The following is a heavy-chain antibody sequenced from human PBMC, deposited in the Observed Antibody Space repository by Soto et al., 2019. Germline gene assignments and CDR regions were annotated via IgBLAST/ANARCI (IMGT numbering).Heavy chain of an antibody. D-gene: IGHD6-13*01. V-gene: IGHV3-23*01. CDR2: ISGSGGST. CDR1: GFTFSSYA. CDR3: AKGVGRIAAAGVISY. Sequence: EVQLLESGGGLVQPGGSVRLSCAASGFTFSSYAMSWVREAPGKGLEWVSAISGSGGSTYYADSVKGRFTISRDNSKNTLYLQMNSLRAEDTAVYYCAKGVGRIAAAGVISYWGQGTLVTVSS. J-gene: IGHJ4*02.